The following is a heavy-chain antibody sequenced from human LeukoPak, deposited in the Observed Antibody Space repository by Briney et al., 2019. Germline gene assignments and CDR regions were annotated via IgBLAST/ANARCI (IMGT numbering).Heavy chain of an antibody. V-gene: IGHV3-23*01. D-gene: IGHD1-26*01. Sequence: QTGGSLRLSCAASGFTFSSYAMSWVRQAPGKGLEWVSAISGSGGSTYYADSVKGRFTISRDNSKNTLYLQMNSLRAEDTAVYYCATGGTPYYYYGMDVWGQGTTVTVSS. CDR3: ATGGTPYYYYGMDV. J-gene: IGHJ6*02. CDR2: ISGSGGST. CDR1: GFTFSSYA.